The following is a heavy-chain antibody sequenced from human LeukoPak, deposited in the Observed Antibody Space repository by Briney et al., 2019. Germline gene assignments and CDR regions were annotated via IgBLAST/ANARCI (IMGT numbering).Heavy chain of an antibody. J-gene: IGHJ4*02. Sequence: PVKVSCKASGYTFTSYGISWVRQAPGQGLEWMGGIIPIFGTANYAQKFQGRVTITADKSTSTAYMELSSLRSEDTAVYYCAGAYGGKQNPFDYWGQGTLVTVSS. CDR3: AGAYGGKQNPFDY. CDR2: IIPIFGTA. CDR1: GYTFTSYG. D-gene: IGHD4-23*01. V-gene: IGHV1-69*06.